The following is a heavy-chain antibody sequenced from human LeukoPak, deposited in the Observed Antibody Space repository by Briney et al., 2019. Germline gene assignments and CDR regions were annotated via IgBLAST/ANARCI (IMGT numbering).Heavy chain of an antibody. CDR3: ARQRCTSNSCYPNWFDP. CDR1: GGSISSSAYY. CDR2: IYYSEST. D-gene: IGHD2-2*01. V-gene: IGHV4-39*01. Sequence: SESLSLTCTVSGGSISSSAYYWGWIRQPPGKGLEWIGSIYYSESTYYNPSLKSRVTISVDTSKNQFSLKLSSVTAADTVVYYCARQRCTSNSCYPNWFDPWGQGTLVTVSS. J-gene: IGHJ5*02.